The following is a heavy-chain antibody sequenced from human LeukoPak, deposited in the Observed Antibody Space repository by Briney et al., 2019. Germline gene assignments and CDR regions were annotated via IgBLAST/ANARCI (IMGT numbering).Heavy chain of an antibody. Sequence: SETLSLTCTVSGGSISSYYWSWIRQPPGKGLEWIGYMHYSGSTNYNPSLKSRVTMSIDTSKNQFSLKLNSVTAADTAVYYCTRDADTSGHYDIFDIWGQGTMVTVSS. V-gene: IGHV4-59*01. D-gene: IGHD6-19*01. J-gene: IGHJ3*02. CDR3: TRDADTSGHYDIFDI. CDR1: GGSISSYY. CDR2: MHYSGST.